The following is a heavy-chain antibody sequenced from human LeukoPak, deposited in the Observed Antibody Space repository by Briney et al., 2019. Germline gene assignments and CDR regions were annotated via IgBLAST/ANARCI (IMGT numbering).Heavy chain of an antibody. V-gene: IGHV3-48*01. Sequence: GGSLRLSCAASGFTLTTYSMNWVRQAPGKGLEWVSYITTTGSTMYYADSVKGRFTIPRDNAKNSLYLQMNSLRAEDTAMYFCTRDYSSSSGRAFDIWGQGTMVSVSS. J-gene: IGHJ3*02. D-gene: IGHD6-6*01. CDR3: TRDYSSSSGRAFDI. CDR2: ITTTGSTM. CDR1: GFTLTTYS.